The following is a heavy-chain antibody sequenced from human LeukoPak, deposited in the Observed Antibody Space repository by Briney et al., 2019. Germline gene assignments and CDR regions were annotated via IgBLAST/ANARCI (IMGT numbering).Heavy chain of an antibody. CDR2: INTNTGNP. V-gene: IGHV7-4-1*02. CDR1: GYTFTSYA. D-gene: IGHD6-13*01. Sequence: ASVKVSCKASGYTFTSYAMNWVRQAPGQGLEWMGWINTNTGNPTYAQGFTGRFVFSLDTSVSTAYLQISSLKAEDTAVYYCARDYIAAAGTAFDIWGQGTMVTVSS. J-gene: IGHJ3*02. CDR3: ARDYIAAAGTAFDI.